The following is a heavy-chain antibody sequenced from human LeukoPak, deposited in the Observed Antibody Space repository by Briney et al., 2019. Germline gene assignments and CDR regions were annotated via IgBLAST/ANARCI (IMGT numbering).Heavy chain of an antibody. Sequence: GGSLRLSCAASGFTFSSYAMSWVRQAPGKGLEWVSAISGSDGSTYYADSVKGRFTISRDNSKNTLYLQMNSLRAEDTAVYYCAKDSDYDFWSGYFDYWGQGTLVTVSS. CDR1: GFTFSSYA. CDR2: ISGSDGST. D-gene: IGHD3-3*01. J-gene: IGHJ4*02. V-gene: IGHV3-23*01. CDR3: AKDSDYDFWSGYFDY.